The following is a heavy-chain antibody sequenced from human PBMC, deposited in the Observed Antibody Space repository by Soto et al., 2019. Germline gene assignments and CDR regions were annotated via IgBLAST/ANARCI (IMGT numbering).Heavy chain of an antibody. CDR1: GFTFSAHY. Sequence: EVQLVESGGGLVQPGGSLRLACAASGFTFSAHYMDWVRQAPGKGLEWIGRSRDKAHSYSTEYAASVKGRFTVSGEESENSLFLQLNSLKVEDTAMYFCTRAPPYCTGGSCYMDSWGPGTLVTVSS. CDR3: TRAPPYCTGGSCYMDS. J-gene: IGHJ4*02. V-gene: IGHV3-72*01. CDR2: SRDKAHSYST. D-gene: IGHD2-15*01.